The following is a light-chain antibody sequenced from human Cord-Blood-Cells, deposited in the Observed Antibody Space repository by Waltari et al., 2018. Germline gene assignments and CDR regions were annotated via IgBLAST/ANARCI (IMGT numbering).Light chain of an antibody. CDR1: SSDVGGYNY. V-gene: IGLV2-14*01. CDR2: DAS. J-gene: IGLJ2*01. CDR3: SSYTSSSTVV. Sequence: QSALTQPASVSGSPGQSITISCTGTSSDVGGYNYVSWYQPHPGKAPKLMIYDASNLPSGVSKLFPGSKSGNTASLTISGLQAEDEADYYCSSYTSSSTVVFGGGTKLTVL.